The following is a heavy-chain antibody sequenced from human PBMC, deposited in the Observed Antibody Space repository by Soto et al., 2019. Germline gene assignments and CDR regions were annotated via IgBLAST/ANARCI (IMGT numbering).Heavy chain of an antibody. CDR1: GFSFTAYW. CDR2: IYPAASYI. V-gene: IGHV5-51*01. CDR3: ASAKNGDFYWDFDL. D-gene: IGHD4-17*01. Sequence: GESLRISCKGSGFSFTAYWIGWVRQIPGKGLEWMGIIYPAASYIIYSPSFQGQVTISADKSISTAYLQWGSLKDSDTAIYYCASAKNGDFYWDFDLWGRGTQVTVSS. J-gene: IGHJ2*01.